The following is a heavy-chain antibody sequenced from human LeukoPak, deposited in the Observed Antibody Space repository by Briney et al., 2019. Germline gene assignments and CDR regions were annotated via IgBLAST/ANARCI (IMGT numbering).Heavy chain of an antibody. CDR3: ARRDHGDYGEEY. D-gene: IGHD4-17*01. Sequence: GGSLRLSCAASGFTFSNYGMSWVRQAPGKGLEWVSSISGSGGTTYYADSVKGRFTISRDNAKNSLSLQMNSLRAEDTAVYYCARRDHGDYGEEYWGQGTLVTVSS. V-gene: IGHV3-23*01. J-gene: IGHJ4*02. CDR2: ISGSGGTT. CDR1: GFTFSNYG.